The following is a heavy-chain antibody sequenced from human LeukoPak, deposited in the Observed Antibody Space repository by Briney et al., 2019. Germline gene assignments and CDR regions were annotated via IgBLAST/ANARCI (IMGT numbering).Heavy chain of an antibody. Sequence: PGGSLRLSCAASGFSFSNFAIHWVHQAPGKGLESLAVISHDGGTKHYADSVKGRFTISRDNSNNSLSLQMNSLSAEDTAVYYCARARGRWHLLPLDFWGQGTLVTVSS. CDR3: ARARGRWHLLPLDF. CDR2: ISHDGGTK. D-gene: IGHD1-26*01. V-gene: IGHV3-30*04. CDR1: GFSFSNFA. J-gene: IGHJ4*02.